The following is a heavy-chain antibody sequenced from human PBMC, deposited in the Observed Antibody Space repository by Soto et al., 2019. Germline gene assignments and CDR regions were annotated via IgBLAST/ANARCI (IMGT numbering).Heavy chain of an antibody. CDR3: ARVDWGLDAFDI. J-gene: IGHJ3*02. CDR2: IYYSGST. V-gene: IGHV4-31*03. D-gene: IGHD7-27*01. Sequence: SETLSLTCTVSGGSISSGGYYWSWIRQHPGKGLEWIGYIYYSGSTYYNPSLKSRVTISVDTSKNQFSLKLSSVTAADTAVYYCARVDWGLDAFDIWGQGTMVTV. CDR1: GGSISSGGYY.